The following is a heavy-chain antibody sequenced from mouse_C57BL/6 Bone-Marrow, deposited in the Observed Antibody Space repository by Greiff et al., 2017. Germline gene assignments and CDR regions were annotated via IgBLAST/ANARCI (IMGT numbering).Heavy chain of an antibody. Sequence: QVQLQQSGPELVKPGASVKISCKASGYAFSSSWMNWVKQRPGKGLEWIGRIYPGDGDTNYNGKFKGKATLTADKSSSTAYMQLSSLTSEDSAVYFCARGGHITTVVAGNFDYWGQGTTLTVSS. V-gene: IGHV1-82*01. CDR1: GYAFSSSW. CDR2: IYPGDGDT. D-gene: IGHD1-1*01. CDR3: ARGGHITTVVAGNFDY. J-gene: IGHJ2*01.